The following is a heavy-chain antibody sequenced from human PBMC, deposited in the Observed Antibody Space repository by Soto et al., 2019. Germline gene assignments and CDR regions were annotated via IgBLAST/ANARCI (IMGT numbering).Heavy chain of an antibody. V-gene: IGHV3-48*02. J-gene: IGHJ5*02. CDR1: GFTFSTYS. CDR3: ARDPDWLDT. Sequence: GVSLRLSCAASGFTFSTYSMNWVRQSPGKGLEWVSYINRAGTSIFYADFVRGRFSISRDNAKNSLYLQMDSLRDEDTATYYCARDPDWLDTWVQGTLVTVSS. CDR2: INRAGTSI.